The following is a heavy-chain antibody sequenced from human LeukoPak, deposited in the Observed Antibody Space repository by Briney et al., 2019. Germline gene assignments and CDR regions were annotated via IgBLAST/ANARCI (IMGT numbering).Heavy chain of an antibody. CDR1: GFTFSCYA. Sequence: PGGSLRLSCAASGFTFSCYAMSWVRQAPGKGLEWVSAISGSGGSTYYADSVKGRFTISRDNPRNTLYLQMNSLRAEDTAVYYCAKVLAYNLSPYMLYGGAFDIWSQGTMVTVSS. CDR2: ISGSGGST. J-gene: IGHJ3*02. CDR3: AKVLAYNLSPYMLYGGAFDI. V-gene: IGHV3-23*01. D-gene: IGHD2-8*01.